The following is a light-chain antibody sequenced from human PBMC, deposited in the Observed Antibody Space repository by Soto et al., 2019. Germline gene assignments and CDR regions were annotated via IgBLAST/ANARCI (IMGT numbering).Light chain of an antibody. V-gene: IGLV1-44*01. CDR2: SSD. CDR3: ADWNESLNAWV. CDR1: SSSVGRST. J-gene: IGLJ3*02. Sequence: QSVLTQPPSASGTPGQRVTIACSGSSSSVGRSTVKWYRQLPGTAPKLLIGSSDHRPPGVPERFSGSQSATSASLAISGLQCEEEADYICADWNESLNAWVFGGGTKLTVL.